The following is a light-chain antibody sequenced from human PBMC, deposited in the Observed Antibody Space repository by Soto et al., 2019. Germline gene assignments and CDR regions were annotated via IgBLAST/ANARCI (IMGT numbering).Light chain of an antibody. CDR2: DAS. V-gene: IGKV1-39*01. CDR3: QQSYTTPSIT. J-gene: IGKJ5*01. CDR1: QSVSSW. Sequence: DIQLTQSPASLSSSVSERVTITCRTSQSVSSWLAWYQQKPGKAPKLLIFDASSLENGVPSRFSGSGSGTDFTLTITSLQPEDFATYYCQQSYTTPSITFGQGTRLEIK.